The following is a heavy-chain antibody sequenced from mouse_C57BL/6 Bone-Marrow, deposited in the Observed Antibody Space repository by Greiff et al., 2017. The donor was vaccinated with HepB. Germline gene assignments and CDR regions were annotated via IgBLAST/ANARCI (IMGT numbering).Heavy chain of an antibody. CDR1: GFSLTSYG. CDR2: IWRGGST. J-gene: IGHJ1*03. CDR3: AKKGFITTVVPYWYFDV. D-gene: IGHD1-1*01. Sequence: VQLQQSGPGLVQPSQSLSITCTVSGFSLTSYGVHWVRQSPGKGLEWLGVIWRGGSTDYNAAFMSRLSITKDNSKSQVFCKMNSLQADDTAIYYCAKKGFITTVVPYWYFDVWGTGTTVTVSS. V-gene: IGHV2-5*01.